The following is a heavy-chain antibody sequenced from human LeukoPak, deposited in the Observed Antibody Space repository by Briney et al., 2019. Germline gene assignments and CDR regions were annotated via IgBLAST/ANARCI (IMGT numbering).Heavy chain of an antibody. CDR1: GGSISIYY. J-gene: IGHJ5*01. CDR3: ARLSRGGTPFNWFDS. CDR2: IYYSGNT. V-gene: IGHV4-59*08. D-gene: IGHD2-15*01. Sequence: PSETLSLTCTVSGGSISIYYWTWNRQPPGKGLEGIGYIYYSGNTNYNPSLKSRVTMSVDTSKNQFSLKLNSVTAADTAVYYCARLSRGGTPFNWFDSWGQGALVTVSS.